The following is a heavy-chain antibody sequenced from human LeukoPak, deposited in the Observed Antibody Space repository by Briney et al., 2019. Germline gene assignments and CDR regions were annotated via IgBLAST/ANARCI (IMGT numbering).Heavy chain of an antibody. CDR1: GFTFSSYG. J-gene: IGHJ4*02. Sequence: PGGSLRLSCAASGFTFSSYGMHWVRQAPGKGLEWVAFIRYDGSNKYYADSVKGRFTISRDNSKSTLYLQMNSLRAEDTAVYYCAKGFYDSSAVPLDYWGQGTLVTVSS. V-gene: IGHV3-30*02. CDR3: AKGFYDSSAVPLDY. D-gene: IGHD3-22*01. CDR2: IRYDGSNK.